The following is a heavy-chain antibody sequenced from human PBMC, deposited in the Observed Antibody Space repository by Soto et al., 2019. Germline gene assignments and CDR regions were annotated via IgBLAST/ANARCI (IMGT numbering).Heavy chain of an antibody. Sequence: ASVKVSCKASGYTFTSYGISWVRQAPGQGLEWMGWISAYNGNTNYAQKLQGRVTMTTDTSTSTAYMELRSLRSDDTAVYYCASSQGDHGVYHHYGMDVWGPGTTVTVSS. J-gene: IGHJ6*02. CDR3: ASSQGDHGVYHHYGMDV. CDR1: GYTFTSYG. V-gene: IGHV1-18*01. D-gene: IGHD2-21*02. CDR2: ISAYNGNT.